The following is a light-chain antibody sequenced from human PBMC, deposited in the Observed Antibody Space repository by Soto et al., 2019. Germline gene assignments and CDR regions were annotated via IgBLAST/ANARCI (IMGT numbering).Light chain of an antibody. V-gene: IGKV3-20*01. CDR2: DAS. CDR3: QQYDILPIT. Sequence: IGLTQSPDTPSLSPGERATPSCKASRSVRSERLAWYQQKPGQAPRLVIFDASFRATGFPLRFSGSGSGTDFTLTITRLEPEDFAVYYCQQYDILPITFGLGTRLEIK. J-gene: IGKJ5*01. CDR1: RSVRSER.